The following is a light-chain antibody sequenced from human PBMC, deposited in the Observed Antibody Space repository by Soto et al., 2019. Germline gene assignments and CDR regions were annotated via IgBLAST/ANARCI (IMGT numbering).Light chain of an antibody. J-gene: IGLJ2*01. CDR3: NSYTSSSTLV. CDR1: SSDVGGYNY. Sequence: QSVLTQPASVSGSLGQSITISCTGSSSDVGGYNYVSWYQQHPGKAPKLMIYEVSNRPSGISNRFSGSKSGNTASLTLSGLQAEDEADYYCNSYTSSSTLVFGGGTKLTVL. CDR2: EVS. V-gene: IGLV2-14*01.